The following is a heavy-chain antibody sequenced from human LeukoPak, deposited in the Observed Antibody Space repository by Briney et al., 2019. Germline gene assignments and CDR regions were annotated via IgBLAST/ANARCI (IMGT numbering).Heavy chain of an antibody. J-gene: IGHJ4*02. Sequence: PGGSLRLSCAASGFTFSSYPMTWVRQAPGKGPEWVSFISDSGGITYYADSMKGRFTISRDNSKNTLYLQMNSLRAEDTAVYYCAKNTQYSGYYDCWGQGTLVAVSS. CDR2: ISDSGGIT. CDR3: AKNTQYSGYYDC. CDR1: GFTFSSYP. V-gene: IGHV3-23*01. D-gene: IGHD6-6*01.